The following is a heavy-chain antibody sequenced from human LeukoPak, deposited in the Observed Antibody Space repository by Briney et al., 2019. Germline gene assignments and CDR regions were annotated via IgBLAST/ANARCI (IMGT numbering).Heavy chain of an antibody. Sequence: GGSLRLSCAASKFTFSNYAMTWVRQAPGKGLEWVSTISSSGGSIFYSDSVKGRFAISRDNSKNTVNLQMNSLRAEDTAVYYCARGSWYGDYWGQGTLVTVSS. J-gene: IGHJ4*02. CDR2: ISSSGGSI. CDR1: KFTFSNYA. V-gene: IGHV3-23*01. D-gene: IGHD6-13*01. CDR3: ARGSWYGDY.